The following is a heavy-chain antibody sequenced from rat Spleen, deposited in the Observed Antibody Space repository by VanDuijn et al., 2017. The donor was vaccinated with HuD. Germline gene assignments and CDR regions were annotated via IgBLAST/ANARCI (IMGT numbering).Heavy chain of an antibody. CDR1: GFTFSDYN. CDR3: TAHGNRVSRFAY. D-gene: IGHD1-4*01. Sequence: EVQLVESGGGLVQPGRSLKLSCAASGFTFSDYNMVWVRQAPTKGLEWVATISYDGNSTYYRDSVKGRFTISRDNAKRILYLQMDSLRSEDTATYYCTAHGNRVSRFAYWGQGTLVTVSS. V-gene: IGHV5S10*01. CDR2: ISYDGNST. J-gene: IGHJ3*01.